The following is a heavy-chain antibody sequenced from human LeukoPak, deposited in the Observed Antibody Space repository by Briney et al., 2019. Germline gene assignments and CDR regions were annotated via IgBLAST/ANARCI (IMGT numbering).Heavy chain of an antibody. V-gene: IGHV1-2*02. CDR2: IKPNSGGT. CDR3: ARGHSSSSSFDY. Sequence: ASVKVSCKPSGYTFTDYYMFWVRQAPGQGLEWMGWIKPNSGGTNYAQKFQGRVTMTRDTSISTAYMDLSRLTSDDTAVYFCARGHSSSSSFDYWGQGTLVTVSS. J-gene: IGHJ4*02. CDR1: GYTFTDYY. D-gene: IGHD6-6*01.